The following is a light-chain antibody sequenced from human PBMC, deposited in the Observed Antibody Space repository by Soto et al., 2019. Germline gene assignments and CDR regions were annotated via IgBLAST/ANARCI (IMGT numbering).Light chain of an antibody. CDR2: DVS. Sequence: QSALTQPASVSGSPGQSITISCTGTSSDVGGYNYVSWYQQHPGKAPKLMIYDVSNRPSGVSNRFAGSKSGNTASLTISGLQAEDEADYYCRSYTSSSLYVFGTWTKLTVL. CDR3: RSYTSSSLYV. CDR1: SSDVGGYNY. V-gene: IGLV2-14*01. J-gene: IGLJ1*01.